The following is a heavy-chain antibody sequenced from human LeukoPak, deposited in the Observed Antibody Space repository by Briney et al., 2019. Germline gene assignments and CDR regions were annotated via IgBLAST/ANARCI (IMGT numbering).Heavy chain of an antibody. CDR2: ISGSGVST. V-gene: IGHV3-23*01. CDR1: GFTFSSYA. D-gene: IGHD3-10*01. Sequence: GGSLRLSCAASGFTFSSYAMNWVRQAPGKGLEWVSAISGSGVSTYYADSVKGRFTISRDNSKNTLYLQMNSLRAEDTAVYYCARYDGGSVPFDYWGQGTLVTVSS. CDR3: ARYDGGSVPFDY. J-gene: IGHJ4*02.